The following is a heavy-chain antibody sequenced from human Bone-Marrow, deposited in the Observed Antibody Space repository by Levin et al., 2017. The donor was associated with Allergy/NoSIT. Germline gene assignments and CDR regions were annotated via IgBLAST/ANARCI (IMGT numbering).Heavy chain of an antibody. CDR1: GFTFSDYA. CDR3: ANSPGLDIKLET. D-gene: IGHD3/OR15-3a*01. V-gene: IGHV3-23*01. CDR2: ISGGSDII. Sequence: QAGGSLRLSCAASGFTFSDYAMSWVRQAPGKGLEWVSGISGGSDIIHYADSVKGRFTISRDNSKSTVYLETNSLRAEDTALYYCANSPGLDIKLETWGQGTLVTVSS. J-gene: IGHJ5*02.